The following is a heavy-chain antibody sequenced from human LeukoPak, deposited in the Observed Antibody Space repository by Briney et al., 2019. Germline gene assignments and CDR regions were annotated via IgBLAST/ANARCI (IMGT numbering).Heavy chain of an antibody. CDR2: IQYDGSSK. J-gene: IGHJ4*02. D-gene: IGHD6-6*01. V-gene: IGHV3-30*02. Sequence: GGSLRLSCAASGFNFRNYGMHWVRQAPGKGLEWVAFIQYDGSSKYYADSVKGRFTISRDNSKNTVFLQMNSLRAEDTAVYYCASHKYSSSSFDYWGQGTLVTVSS. CDR1: GFNFRNYG. CDR3: ASHKYSSSSFDY.